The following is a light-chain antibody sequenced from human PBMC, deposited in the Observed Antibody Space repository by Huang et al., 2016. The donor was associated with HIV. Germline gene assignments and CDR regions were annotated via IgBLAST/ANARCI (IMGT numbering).Light chain of an antibody. J-gene: IGKJ2*01. Sequence: EVVMTQSPGTLSVSPRERATLSCKTSQSIYNKLAWYQQKPGQAPRLLISSTSTRATGVQARFRGGGSGTDFTLTISSLQSEDFGIYYCQHYSSWPPMYTFGQGTKLEI. CDR3: QHYSSWPPMYT. CDR2: STS. CDR1: QSIYNK. V-gene: IGKV3-15*01.